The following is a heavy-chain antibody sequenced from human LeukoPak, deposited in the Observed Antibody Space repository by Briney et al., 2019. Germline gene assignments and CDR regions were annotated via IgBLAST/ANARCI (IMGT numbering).Heavy chain of an antibody. J-gene: IGHJ4*02. CDR3: ARLHPVAGISY. V-gene: IGHV4-31*03. D-gene: IGHD6-19*01. Sequence: SQTLSLTCTVSGGSINSGGYYWSWIRQHPGKGLEWIGYIYYSGSTYYNPSLKSRVTISVDTSKNQFSLKLSSVTAADTAVYYCARLHPVAGISYWGQGTLVTVSS. CDR2: IYYSGST. CDR1: GGSINSGGYY.